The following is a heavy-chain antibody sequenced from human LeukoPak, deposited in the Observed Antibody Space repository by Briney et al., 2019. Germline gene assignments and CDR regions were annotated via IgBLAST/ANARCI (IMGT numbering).Heavy chain of an antibody. CDR2: IIPILGIA. CDR1: GGTFSSYA. V-gene: IGHV1-69*04. D-gene: IGHD3-22*01. CDR3: ARERGLGGYYDSSGPHSGFDP. J-gene: IGHJ5*02. Sequence: GASVKVSCKASGGTFSSYAISWVRQAPGQGLEWMGRIIPILGIANYAQKFQGRVTITADKSTSTAYMELSSLRSEDTAVYYCARERGLGGYYDSSGPHSGFDPWGQGTLVTVSS.